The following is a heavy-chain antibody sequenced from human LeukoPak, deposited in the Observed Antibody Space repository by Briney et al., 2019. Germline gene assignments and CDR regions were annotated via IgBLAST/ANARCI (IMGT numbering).Heavy chain of an antibody. V-gene: IGHV4-59*02. CDR3: ARYPLAFDF. D-gene: IGHD6-6*01. CDR2: IHHSGST. Sequence: SETLSLTCTVSGDSVTNHQWSWVRQPPGKGLEWIAYIHHSGSTNHNPSLKNRVTISMDTSKNQFSLRLISVTAADTAVYYCARYPLAFDFWGQGIVVSV. J-gene: IGHJ4*02. CDR1: GDSVTNHQ.